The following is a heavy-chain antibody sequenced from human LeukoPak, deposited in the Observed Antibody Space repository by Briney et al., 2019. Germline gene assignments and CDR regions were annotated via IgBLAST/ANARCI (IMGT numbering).Heavy chain of an antibody. J-gene: IGHJ4*02. V-gene: IGHV3-23*01. CDR3: AKMAGLIYEKDYFDY. CDR1: GLAVSNFA. D-gene: IGHD2-8*01. CDR2: LRGGGANT. Sequence: SLRPSCSALGLAVSNFAMSWVRESPRKRTDCIAGLRGGGANTFYTYSVKVRFTISRDNVKNTLYLQMNSLRVEDTAVYYCAKMAGLIYEKDYFDYWGQGTQVTVSS.